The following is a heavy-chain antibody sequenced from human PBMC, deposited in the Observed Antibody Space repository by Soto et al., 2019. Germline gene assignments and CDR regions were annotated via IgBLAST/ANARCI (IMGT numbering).Heavy chain of an antibody. V-gene: IGHV1-3*01. CDR2: INAGNGNT. CDR3: ARHPRYPSGPSSYMYCFDT. Sequence: ASVKVSCKASGYTFTSYAMHWVRQAPGQRLEWMGWINAGNGNTKYSQKFQGRVTITRDTSASTAYMELSSLRSEDTAAYYCARHPRYPSGPSSYMYCFDTWGQGTLVTVSS. J-gene: IGHJ5*02. D-gene: IGHD2-2*01. CDR1: GYTFTSYA.